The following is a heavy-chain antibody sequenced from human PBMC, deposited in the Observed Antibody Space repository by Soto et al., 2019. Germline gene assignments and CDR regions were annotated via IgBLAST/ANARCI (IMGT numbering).Heavy chain of an antibody. CDR3: ARPTTVIYFDY. CDR1: GFTFSSYV. D-gene: IGHD4-17*01. V-gene: IGHV3-23*01. Sequence: EVQLLESGGGLVQPGGSLRLSFAASGFTFSSYVMSWVRQAPGKGLEWVSAISGSGGSTYYADSVKGRFTISRDNSKNTLYLQMNSLRAEDTAVYYCARPTTVIYFDYWGQGPLVTVSS. CDR2: ISGSGGST. J-gene: IGHJ4*02.